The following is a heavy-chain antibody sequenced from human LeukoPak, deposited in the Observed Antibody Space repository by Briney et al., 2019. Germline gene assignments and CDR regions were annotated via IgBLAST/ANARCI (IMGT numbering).Heavy chain of an antibody. CDR3: AKVELSASGGELDP. D-gene: IGHD3-16*02. CDR1: GFTVSTNY. J-gene: IGHJ5*02. CDR2: IRGNGGTT. Sequence: PGGSLRLSCAASGFTVSTNYMSWVRQAPGRGLEWVSAIRGNGGTTYDADSVKGRFTISRDNSKNTLYLEMKSLRADDTAVYYCAKVELSASGGELDPWGQGTLVIVSS. V-gene: IGHV3-23*01.